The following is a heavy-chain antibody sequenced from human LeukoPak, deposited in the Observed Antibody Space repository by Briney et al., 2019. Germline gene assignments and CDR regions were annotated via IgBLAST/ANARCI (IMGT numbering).Heavy chain of an antibody. V-gene: IGHV3-23*01. CDR1: GFTFSSYA. D-gene: IGHD3-9*01. Sequence: GSLRLSCAASGFTFSSYAMSWVRQAPGKGLEWVPAISGSGGSTYYADSVKGRFTISRDNSKNTLYLQMNSLRAEDTAVYYCAKVLTVYYYYYYGMDVWSQGTTVTVSS. CDR2: ISGSGGST. CDR3: AKVLTVYYYYYYGMDV. J-gene: IGHJ6*02.